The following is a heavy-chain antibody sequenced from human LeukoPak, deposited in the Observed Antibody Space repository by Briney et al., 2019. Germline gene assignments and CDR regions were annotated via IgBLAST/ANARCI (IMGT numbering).Heavy chain of an antibody. CDR2: FYYTVDT. CDR1: GGSITTSSFY. V-gene: IGHV4-39*01. J-gene: IGHJ5*02. Sequence: SETLSLTCNVSGGSITTSSFYWGWIRQTPGKGLEWIGTFYYTVDTYYNRSLKSRAHIAVDTSQAQFFLALSSVTAADTAVYYCVRAVGAVAGPGDWFDPWGPGSMVTVSS. CDR3: VRAVGAVAGPGDWFDP. D-gene: IGHD6-19*01.